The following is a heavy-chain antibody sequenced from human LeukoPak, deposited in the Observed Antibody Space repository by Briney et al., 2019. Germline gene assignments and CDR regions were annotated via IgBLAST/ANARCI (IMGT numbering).Heavy chain of an antibody. CDR1: GASVSSDSYY. V-gene: IGHV4-61*01. CDR2: IYYSGST. D-gene: IGHD3-10*01. J-gene: IGHJ6*02. Sequence: PSETLSLTCTVSGASVSSDSYYWTWIRQPPGKGLEWIGYIYYSGSTNYNPSLRSPVTISLDTSRNQFSLKLSSVTAADTAVYYCARDAVRGVGVDVWGQGTTVTVSS. CDR3: ARDAVRGVGVDV.